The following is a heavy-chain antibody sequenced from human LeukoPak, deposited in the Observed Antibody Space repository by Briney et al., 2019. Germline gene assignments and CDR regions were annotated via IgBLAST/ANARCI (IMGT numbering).Heavy chain of an antibody. Sequence: GGSLRLSCAASEFTFSNYAMNWVRQAPGKGLEWVSGVSGGGGSTYYADSVKGRFTISRDNSKNTLYLQMDSLRAEDTALYYCAKGSGINHYHWIDPWGQGTLVTVSS. CDR3: AKGSGINHYHWIDP. CDR2: VSGGGGST. V-gene: IGHV3-23*01. D-gene: IGHD1-14*01. J-gene: IGHJ5*02. CDR1: EFTFSNYA.